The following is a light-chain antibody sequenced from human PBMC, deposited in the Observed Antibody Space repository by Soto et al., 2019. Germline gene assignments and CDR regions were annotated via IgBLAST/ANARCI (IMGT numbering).Light chain of an antibody. CDR1: QHINKY. Sequence: DIQMTQSPSSLSASVGDRVTITCRPSQHINKYLNWYQQQPGKAPKLLIYAASTLPSGVPSRISGSGFGTDFTLTIDSLQPDDFATYYCQQSYSTPLTFGGGTKVDI. CDR3: QQSYSTPLT. CDR2: AAS. V-gene: IGKV1-39*01. J-gene: IGKJ4*01.